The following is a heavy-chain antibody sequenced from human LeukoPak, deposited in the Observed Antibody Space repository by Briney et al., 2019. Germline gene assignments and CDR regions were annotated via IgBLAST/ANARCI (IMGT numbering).Heavy chain of an antibody. CDR2: IGTAGDT. D-gene: IGHD3-22*01. Sequence: GGSLRLSCAASGFTFSSYDMHWVRQATGKGLEWVSAIGTAGDTYYPGSVKGRFTISRENAKNSLYLQMNSLRAGDTAVYYCARGKYFYVSSGYYDYWGQGTLVTVSS. J-gene: IGHJ4*02. CDR3: ARGKYFYVSSGYYDY. CDR1: GFTFSSYD. V-gene: IGHV3-13*01.